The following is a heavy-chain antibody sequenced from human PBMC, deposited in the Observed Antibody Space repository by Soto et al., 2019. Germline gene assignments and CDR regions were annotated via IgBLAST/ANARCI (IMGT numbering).Heavy chain of an antibody. CDR2: IIPIFGTA. CDR1: GGTFSSYA. J-gene: IGHJ6*02. V-gene: IGHV1-69*06. Sequence: WASVKVSCKASGGTFSSYAISWVRQAPGQGLEWMGGIIPIFGTANYAQKFQGRVTITADKSTSTAYMELSSLRSEDTAVYYCARGCSGGSCYGMDVWGQGTTVTV. CDR3: ARGCSGGSCYGMDV. D-gene: IGHD2-15*01.